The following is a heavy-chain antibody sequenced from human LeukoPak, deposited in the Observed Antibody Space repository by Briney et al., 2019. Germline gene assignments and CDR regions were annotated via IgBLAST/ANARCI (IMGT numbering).Heavy chain of an antibody. CDR1: GFTFRTYG. CDR2: ISYDGSNE. V-gene: IGHV3-30*18. J-gene: IGHJ4*02. Sequence: GGALRLSCAASGFTFRTYGMNWVRQAPGKGLEWVAIISYDGSNEDYADSVKGRFTISRDNAKNTLYLQMNSLRAEDSAVYYCAKSRVRGVYYFDYWGQGTLVTVSS. CDR3: AKSRVRGVYYFDY. D-gene: IGHD3-10*02.